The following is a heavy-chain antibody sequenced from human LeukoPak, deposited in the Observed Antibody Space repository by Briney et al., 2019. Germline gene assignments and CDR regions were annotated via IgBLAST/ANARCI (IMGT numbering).Heavy chain of an antibody. CDR1: GFTFSSYA. V-gene: IGHV3-23*01. J-gene: IGHJ4*02. Sequence: PGGSLRLSCAASGFTFSSYAMSWVRQAPGKGLEWVSAISGSGGSTYYADSVKGRFTISRDNSKNTLYLQMNSLRAEDTAVYYCAKDGYSYDYGSYFDYWGQGTLVTVSS. CDR3: AKDGYSYDYGSYFDY. CDR2: ISGSGGST. D-gene: IGHD5-18*01.